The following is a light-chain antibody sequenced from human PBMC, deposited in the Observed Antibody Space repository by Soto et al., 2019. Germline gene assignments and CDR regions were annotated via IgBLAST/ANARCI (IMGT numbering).Light chain of an antibody. J-gene: IGKJ1*01. CDR1: QSVSSN. CDR3: QQYYHWPWT. CDR2: DAS. V-gene: IGKV3-15*01. Sequence: EIVMTQSPGTLSVSPGERASLSRRASQSVSSNLAWYQQKPGQAPRLLIYDASSRATGIPARFSGSGSGTDFTLTISSLQSEDFAVYYCQQYYHWPWTFGQGTKVDIK.